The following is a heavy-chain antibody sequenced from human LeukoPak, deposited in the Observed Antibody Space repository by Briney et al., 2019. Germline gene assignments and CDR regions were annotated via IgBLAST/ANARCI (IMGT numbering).Heavy chain of an antibody. V-gene: IGHV4-30-4*01. D-gene: IGHD3-10*01. CDR2: IYYSGST. CDR1: GGSISSGDYY. CDR3: ARGWGWDYYGSGSYWFDP. Sequence: PSETLSLTCTVSGGSISSGDYYWSWIRQPPGKGLEWIGYIYYSGSTYYNPPLKSRVTISVDTSKNQFSLKLSSVTAADTAVYYCARGWGWDYYGSGSYWFDPWGQGTLVTVSS. J-gene: IGHJ5*02.